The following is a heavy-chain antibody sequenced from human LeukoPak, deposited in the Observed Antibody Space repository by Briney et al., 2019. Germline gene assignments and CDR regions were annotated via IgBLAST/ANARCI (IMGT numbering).Heavy chain of an antibody. D-gene: IGHD5-18*01. Sequence: GGSLRLSCAVSGITLNNYGMTWVRQAPGKGLEWVAGISDSGGSTKYADSVKGRFTISRDNPKNTLYLQMNSLRAEDTAVYYCAKDQYSYGLGGLDYWGQGTLVTVSS. CDR3: AKDQYSYGLGGLDY. J-gene: IGHJ4*02. CDR1: GITLNNYG. V-gene: IGHV3-23*01. CDR2: ISDSGGST.